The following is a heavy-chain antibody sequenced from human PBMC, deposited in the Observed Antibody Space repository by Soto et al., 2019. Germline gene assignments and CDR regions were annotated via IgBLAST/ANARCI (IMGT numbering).Heavy chain of an antibody. D-gene: IGHD2-2*01. CDR1: GFTFNSAW. V-gene: IGHV3-15*02. J-gene: IGHJ4*02. Sequence: EVPLVESGGALVKPGESLTLSCAASGFTFNSAWMTWVRQAPGKGLEWVGRIKSWTDGGRVDTAAHVKGRFTISRDDSKNTVYLQKNILKSEDTAVYYCTTWRREKSCTSVSCYGDGAYWGQGTLVTVSS. CDR3: TTWRREKSCTSVSCYGDGAY. CDR2: IKSWTDGGRV.